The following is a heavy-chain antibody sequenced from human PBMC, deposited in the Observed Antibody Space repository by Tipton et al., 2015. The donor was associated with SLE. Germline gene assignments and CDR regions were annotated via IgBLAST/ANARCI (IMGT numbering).Heavy chain of an antibody. J-gene: IGHJ4*02. CDR2: IYHSGST. D-gene: IGHD6-13*01. V-gene: IGHV4-34*01. Sequence: LRLSCAVYGGSFSGYYWGWIRQPPGKGLEWIGSIYHSGSTYYNPSLKSRVTISVDTSKNQFSLKLSSVTAADTAAYYCARGGQLDFDYWGQGTLVTVSS. CDR3: ARGGQLDFDY. CDR1: GGSFSGYY.